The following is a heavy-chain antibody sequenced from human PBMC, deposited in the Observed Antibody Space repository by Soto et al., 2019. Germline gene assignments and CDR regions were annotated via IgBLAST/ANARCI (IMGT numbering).Heavy chain of an antibody. J-gene: IGHJ2*01. V-gene: IGHV4-59*01. CDR1: GGSISSYY. CDR3: ARERVGAVAGPLYWYFDL. Sequence: QVQLQESGPGLVKPSETLSLTCTVSGGSISSYYWSWIRQPPGKGLEWIGYIYYSGSTNYNPSLKSRVTISVDTSKNQFSLKLSSVTAADTAVYYCARERVGAVAGPLYWYFDLWGRGTLVTVSS. CDR2: IYYSGST. D-gene: IGHD6-19*01.